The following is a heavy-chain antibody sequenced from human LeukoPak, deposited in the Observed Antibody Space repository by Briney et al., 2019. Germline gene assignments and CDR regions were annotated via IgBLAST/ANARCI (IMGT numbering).Heavy chain of an antibody. CDR1: CGSISTHY. D-gene: IGHD5-18*01. J-gene: IGHJ3*02. CDR2: MHLSGST. Sequence: SETLSLTCTVSCGSISTHYWTWMRQPAGRGLQWIGRMHLSGSTSYNPSLESRVTMSLDTSKNQVSLRLHSVTAADTALYYCARGGDTFDKWGQGTMVIVSS. CDR3: ARGGDTFDK. V-gene: IGHV4-4*07.